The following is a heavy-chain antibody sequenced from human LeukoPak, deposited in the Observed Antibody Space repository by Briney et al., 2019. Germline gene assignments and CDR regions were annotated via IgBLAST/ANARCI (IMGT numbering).Heavy chain of an antibody. V-gene: IGHV3-64D*06. CDR1: RFTFSSYA. D-gene: IGHD6-13*01. Sequence: EGSLRLSCSASRFTFSSYAMHWVRQAPGKGLEYVSAISSNGGSTYYADSVKGRFTISRDNSKNTLYLQMSSLRAEDTAVYYCVKDSPPVQQLGLFDYWGQGTLVTVSS. CDR2: ISSNGGST. J-gene: IGHJ4*02. CDR3: VKDSPPVQQLGLFDY.